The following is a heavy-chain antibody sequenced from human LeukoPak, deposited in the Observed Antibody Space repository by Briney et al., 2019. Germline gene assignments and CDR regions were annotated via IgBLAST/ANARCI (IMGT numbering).Heavy chain of an antibody. CDR2: IRTKANLYAT. CDR3: TRRATAGEHWCDP. V-gene: IGHV3-73*01. Sequence: GGSMRLSCAASGFTFSGFTMHCGRPASGKVLEWIGRIRTKANLYATTYAASVNGMFAISRDDSENTAYLHMNSLKTEDTALYYCTRRATAGEHWCDPWGQGTLVTAST. J-gene: IGHJ5*02. D-gene: IGHD6-13*01. CDR1: GFTFSGFT.